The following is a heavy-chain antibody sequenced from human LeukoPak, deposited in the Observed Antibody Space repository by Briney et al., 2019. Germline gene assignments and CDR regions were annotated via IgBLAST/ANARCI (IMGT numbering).Heavy chain of an antibody. CDR3: ARDPGNKQLGPFGY. V-gene: IGHV3-30*01. CDR2: ISFHGSNK. Sequence: GGSLRLSCAASGFTFKSYPMHWIRQTPGKGPEWVAAISFHGSNKYYADSVQGRFTLSRDNSNNILYLQMNSLRAEDMAIYYCARDPGNKQLGPFGYWGQGTLVTVSS. J-gene: IGHJ4*02. CDR1: GFTFKSYP. D-gene: IGHD3-10*01.